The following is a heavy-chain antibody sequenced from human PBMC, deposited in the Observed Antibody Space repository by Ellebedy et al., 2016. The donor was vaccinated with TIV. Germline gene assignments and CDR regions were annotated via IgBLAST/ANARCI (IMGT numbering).Heavy chain of an antibody. CDR1: GFTFSDFY. CDR3: ARETRAYCGGDCPMDV. D-gene: IGHD2-21*02. J-gene: IGHJ6*02. CDR2: ISSSTTYE. V-gene: IGHV3-11*06. Sequence: GGSLRLXXAASGFTFSDFYMSWVRQTPGKGLEWIAYISSSTTYESYAESVKGRFTISRDNAKNSLYLQMNSLRVEDTTVYYCARETRAYCGGDCPMDVWGQGTTVTVSS.